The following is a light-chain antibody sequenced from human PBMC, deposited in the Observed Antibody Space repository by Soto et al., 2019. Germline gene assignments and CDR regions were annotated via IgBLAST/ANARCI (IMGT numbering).Light chain of an antibody. CDR1: QNINNY. Sequence: DIQMTQSPSSLSASVGDRVTITCRASQNINNYLNWYQQKPGKAPKSLIYAASRLQSGVSSKFSGSGSGTDFTLTISSLQPEDFATYYCQQYNSYPWTFGQGTKVEIK. V-gene: IGKV1-16*02. CDR3: QQYNSYPWT. J-gene: IGKJ1*01. CDR2: AAS.